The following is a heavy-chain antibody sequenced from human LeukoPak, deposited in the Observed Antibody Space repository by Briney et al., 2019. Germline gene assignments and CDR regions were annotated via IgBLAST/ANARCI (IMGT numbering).Heavy chain of an antibody. Sequence: ASVKVSCKASGYTFTGYCMHWVRQAPGQGLEWMGWINPNSGGTNYAQKFQGRVTMTRDTSISTAYMELSRLRSDDTAVYYCARGTARKQLVHWFDPWGQGTLVTVSS. D-gene: IGHD6-6*01. J-gene: IGHJ5*02. CDR3: ARGTARKQLVHWFDP. V-gene: IGHV1-2*02. CDR2: INPNSGGT. CDR1: GYTFTGYC.